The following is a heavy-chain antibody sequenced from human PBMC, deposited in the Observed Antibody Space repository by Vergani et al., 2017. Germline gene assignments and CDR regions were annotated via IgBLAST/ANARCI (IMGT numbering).Heavy chain of an antibody. CDR1: GFTFSSYG. V-gene: IGHV3-30*02. Sequence: QVQLVESGGGVVQPGGSLRLSCAASGFTFSSYGMDWVRQTPGKGLEWLTFIRHDGSNIYYADSVRGRFTISRDNSKNTVSLQMNSLRDEDTAVYYCAREYSSSSGRGFDVWGQGTKVSVSS. J-gene: IGHJ3*01. D-gene: IGHD6-6*01. CDR2: IRHDGSNI. CDR3: AREYSSSSGRGFDV.